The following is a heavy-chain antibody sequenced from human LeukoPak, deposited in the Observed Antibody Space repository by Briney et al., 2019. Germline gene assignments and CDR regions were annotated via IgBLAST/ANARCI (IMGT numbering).Heavy chain of an antibody. D-gene: IGHD5-18*01. CDR1: GFTFSSHA. CDR3: ARLHVDTAMVSGGMDV. Sequence: QPGGSLRLSCAASGFTFSSHAMHWVRQAPGKGLEYVSAISSNGGSTYYANSVKGRFTISRDNSKNTLYLQMGSLRAEDMAVYYCARLHVDTAMVSGGMDVWGQGTTVTVSS. J-gene: IGHJ6*02. V-gene: IGHV3-64*01. CDR2: ISSNGGST.